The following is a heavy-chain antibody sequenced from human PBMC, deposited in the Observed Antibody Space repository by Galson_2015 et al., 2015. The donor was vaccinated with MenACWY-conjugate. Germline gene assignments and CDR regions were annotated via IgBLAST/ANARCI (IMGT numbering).Heavy chain of an antibody. CDR3: ARGVYDSSGYSLT. D-gene: IGHD3-22*01. CDR1: GFTFSSYE. J-gene: IGHJ1*01. Sequence: SLRLSCAASGFTFSSYEMNWVRQAPGKGLEWVSYISSSGNTIYYADSVKGRFTISRDNAKNSLYLQMNSLRAEDTAVYYCARGVYDSSGYSLTWGQGTLVTVSS. CDR2: ISSSGNTI. V-gene: IGHV3-48*03.